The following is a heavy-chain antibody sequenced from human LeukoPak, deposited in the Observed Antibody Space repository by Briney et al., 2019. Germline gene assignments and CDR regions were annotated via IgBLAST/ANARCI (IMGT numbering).Heavy chain of an antibody. Sequence: SETLSLTCAVSGYSISSGYYWGWIRQPPGKGLEWIGSIYHSGSTYYSPSLKSRVTISVDTSKNQFSLKLSSVTAADTAVYYCARDPVYSGWYAERAFDIWGQGTMVTVSS. CDR1: GYSISSGYY. CDR3: ARDPVYSGWYAERAFDI. D-gene: IGHD6-19*01. V-gene: IGHV4-38-2*02. J-gene: IGHJ3*02. CDR2: IYHSGST.